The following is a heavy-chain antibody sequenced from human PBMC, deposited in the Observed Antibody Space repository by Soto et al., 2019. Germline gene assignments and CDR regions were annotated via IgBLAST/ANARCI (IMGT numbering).Heavy chain of an antibody. Sequence: SSETLSLTCTVSGGSISSGGYYWSWIRQHPGKGLEWIGYIYYSGSTYYNPSLKSRVTISVDTSKNQFSLKLSSVTAADTAVYYCARARATYGGNGHNWFDPWGQGTLVTVSS. J-gene: IGHJ5*02. CDR1: GGSISSGGYY. CDR2: IYYSGST. D-gene: IGHD4-17*01. V-gene: IGHV4-31*03. CDR3: ARARATYGGNGHNWFDP.